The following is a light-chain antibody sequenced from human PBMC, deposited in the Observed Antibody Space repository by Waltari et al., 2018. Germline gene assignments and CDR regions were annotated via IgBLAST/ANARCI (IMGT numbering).Light chain of an antibody. V-gene: IGKV1-5*03. CDR1: QSIGDS. CDR3: QQYGSRWT. Sequence: DIQMTQSPSTLSASLGDRVTITCRASQSIGDSLAWYQQKPGKATKLLVFKASTLERGVPSRCGGSGSGTEFTLTITSLQPDDVATYYCQQYGSRWTFGQGTKVEVK. CDR2: KAS. J-gene: IGKJ1*01.